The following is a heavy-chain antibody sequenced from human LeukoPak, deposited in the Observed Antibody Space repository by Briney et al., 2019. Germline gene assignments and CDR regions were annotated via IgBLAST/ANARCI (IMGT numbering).Heavy chain of an antibody. CDR1: GGTFSSYA. V-gene: IGHV1-69*05. Sequence: VKVSCKASGGTFSSYAISWVRQAPGQGLEWMGRVIPIFGTANYAQKFRGGVTITTDESTSTAYMELSSLRSEDTAVYYCARSVYYDSSGYYWGQGTLVTVSS. D-gene: IGHD3-22*01. J-gene: IGHJ4*02. CDR2: VIPIFGTA. CDR3: ARSVYYDSSGYY.